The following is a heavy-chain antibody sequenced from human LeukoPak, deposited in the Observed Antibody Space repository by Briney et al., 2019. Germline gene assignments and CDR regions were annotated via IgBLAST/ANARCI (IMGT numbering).Heavy chain of an antibody. J-gene: IGHJ4*02. CDR1: GYTFTELC. CDR3: ATVSW. V-gene: IGHV1-24*01. Sequence: ASVKVSCKASGYTFTELCIHWVRQAPGKGLEWMGGCDPEDGKTIYAQKLQGRVTMTEDTSTDTAYMELSSLRSEDTAVYYCATVSWWGQGTLVTVSS. CDR2: CDPEDGKT.